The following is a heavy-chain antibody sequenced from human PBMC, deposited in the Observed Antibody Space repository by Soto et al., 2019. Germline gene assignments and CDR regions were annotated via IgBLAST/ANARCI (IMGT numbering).Heavy chain of an antibody. V-gene: IGHV3-15*01. D-gene: IGHD6-6*01. J-gene: IGHJ4*02. CDR1: GFTFSNAW. CDR3: TTGSTSTKNY. Sequence: GGSLRLSCAASGFTFSNAWLSWVRQAPGKGLEWVGRIKGKTDGGTTDYTAPVKGRFTISRDDSKNTLYLQMNSLKIGDTAVYYCTTGSTSTKNYWGQGTLVTVS. CDR2: IKGKTDGGTT.